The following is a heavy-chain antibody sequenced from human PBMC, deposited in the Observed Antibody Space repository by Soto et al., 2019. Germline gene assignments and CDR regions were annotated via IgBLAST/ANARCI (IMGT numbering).Heavy chain of an antibody. V-gene: IGHV4-39*07. CDR2: IYYSGST. D-gene: IGHD3-3*01. CDR1: GVSISSSSYY. CDR3: AWGSGYPYFQH. Sequence: SETLSLTCTVSGVSISSSSYYWGWVRQPPGKGLEWIGTIYYSGSTYYNPSLQSRVTISADTSKNQFSLKLSSVTAADTAVYYCAWGSGYPYFQHWGQGTLVTSPQ. J-gene: IGHJ1*01.